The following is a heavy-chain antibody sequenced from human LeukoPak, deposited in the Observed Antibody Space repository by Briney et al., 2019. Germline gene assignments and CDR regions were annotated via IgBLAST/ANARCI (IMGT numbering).Heavy chain of an antibody. J-gene: IGHJ6*02. CDR3: AKSSGSRRGMANYYYGMDV. Sequence: GGSLRLSCAASGFTFSNYWMNWVRQAPGKGLEWVAVISYDGSNKYYADSVKGRFTISRDNSKNTLYLQMNSLRAEDTAVYYCAKSSGSRRGMANYYYGMDVWGQGTTVTVSS. CDR1: GFTFSNYW. D-gene: IGHD1-26*01. CDR2: ISYDGSNK. V-gene: IGHV3-30*18.